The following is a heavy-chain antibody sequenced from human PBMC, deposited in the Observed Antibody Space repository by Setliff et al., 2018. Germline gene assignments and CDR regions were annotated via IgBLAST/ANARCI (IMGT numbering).Heavy chain of an antibody. J-gene: IGHJ5*02. V-gene: IGHV1-18*01. Sequence: GASVKVSCKASGYTFTSYGISWVRQAPGQGLGWMGWISAYNGNTNYAQKLQGRVTMTTDTSTGTAYMELRSLRSDDTAVYYCARDPSLYCSSTSCSPHWFDPWGQGTLVTV. CDR2: ISAYNGNT. CDR3: ARDPSLYCSSTSCSPHWFDP. CDR1: GYTFTSYG. D-gene: IGHD2-2*01.